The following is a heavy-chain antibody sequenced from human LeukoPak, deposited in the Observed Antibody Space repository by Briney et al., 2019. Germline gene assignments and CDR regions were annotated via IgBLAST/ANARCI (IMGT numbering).Heavy chain of an antibody. CDR1: GFTLSSYW. D-gene: IGHD6-13*01. CDR3: ASWYFGPKY. CDR2: IKQDGSET. V-gene: IGHV3-7*05. Sequence: GGALRLSCAASGFTLSSYWVSWGRQAPGKGLEWVANIKQDGSETYYVDSVKGRFTISRDNAKNSLYLQMNSLRAEDTAVYYCASWYFGPKYWGQGTLVTVSS. J-gene: IGHJ4*02.